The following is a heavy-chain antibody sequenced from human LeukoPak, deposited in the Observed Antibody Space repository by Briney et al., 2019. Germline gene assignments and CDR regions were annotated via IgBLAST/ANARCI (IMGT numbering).Heavy chain of an antibody. V-gene: IGHV3-9*01. J-gene: IGHJ4*02. CDR2: ISWNSGSI. D-gene: IGHD3-16*01. CDR3: AKDTKGVGVGYFDY. Sequence: GRSLRLSCAASGFTFDDYAMHWVRQAPGKGLEWVSGISWNSGSIGYADSVKSRFTISRDNAENSLYLQMNSLRAEDTALYYCAKDTKGVGVGYFDYWGQGTLVTVSS. CDR1: GFTFDDYA.